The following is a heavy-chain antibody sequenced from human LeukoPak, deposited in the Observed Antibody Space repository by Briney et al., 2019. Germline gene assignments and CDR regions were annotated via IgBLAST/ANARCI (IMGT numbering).Heavy chain of an antibody. D-gene: IGHD1-26*01. CDR2: MNPKSGGT. Sequence: GASVKVSCKASGYTYSDSYIHWVRQAPGQGLEWVGSMNPKSGGTKYAQKFQGRVSMTRDTSISTAYMELASLTSDDTAVYYCARAGGRSWFDPWGQGTLVTVSS. CDR1: GYTYSDSY. J-gene: IGHJ5*02. V-gene: IGHV1-2*02. CDR3: ARAGGRSWFDP.